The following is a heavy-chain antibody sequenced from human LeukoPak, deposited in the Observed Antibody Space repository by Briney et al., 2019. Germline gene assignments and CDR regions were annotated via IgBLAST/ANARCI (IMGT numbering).Heavy chain of an antibody. D-gene: IGHD3-3*01. Sequence: GGSLRLSCAASGSTFRNYGMHWVRQAPDKGLEWVAVISYDESNKYYADSVKGRFTISRDNSKNTLYLQMNSLRAEDTAVYYCAKDREWLSNWLDPWGQGTLVTVSS. CDR1: GSTFRNYG. CDR3: AKDREWLSNWLDP. CDR2: ISYDESNK. J-gene: IGHJ5*02. V-gene: IGHV3-30*18.